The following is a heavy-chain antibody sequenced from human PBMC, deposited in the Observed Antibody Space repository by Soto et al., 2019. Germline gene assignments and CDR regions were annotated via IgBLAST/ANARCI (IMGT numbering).Heavy chain of an antibody. V-gene: IGHV1-46*01. CDR2: INPSGGRT. CDR3: AGLYHYDSSGYYDY. CDR1: GNSFTTYY. D-gene: IGHD3-22*01. J-gene: IGHJ4*02. Sequence: ASVKVSCKASGNSFTTYYMHWVRRAPGQGLEWMGIINPSGGRTTYAQKFQGRVTMTRDTSTSTFHMELSSLTSEDTAVYYCAGLYHYDSSGYYDYWGQGTLVTVSS.